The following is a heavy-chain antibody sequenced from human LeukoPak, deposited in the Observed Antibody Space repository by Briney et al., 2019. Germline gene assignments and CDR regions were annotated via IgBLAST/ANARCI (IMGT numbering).Heavy chain of an antibody. CDR2: IYSGGST. J-gene: IGHJ6*02. V-gene: IGHV3-53*01. Sequence: PGGSLRLSCAASGFTVSSNYMSWVRQAPGKGLERDSVIYSGGSTYYADSVKGRFTISRDNSKNTLYLQMNSLRAEDTAVYYCARDAQSYYDFWSGYLPPSYYYYGMDVWGQGTTVTVSS. D-gene: IGHD3-3*01. CDR1: GFTVSSNY. CDR3: ARDAQSYYDFWSGYLPPSYYYYGMDV.